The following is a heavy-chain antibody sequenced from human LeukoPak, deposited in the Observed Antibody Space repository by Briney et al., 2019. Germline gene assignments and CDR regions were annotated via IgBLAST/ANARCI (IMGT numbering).Heavy chain of an antibody. CDR2: MFHAGNT. Sequence: SETLSLTCAVSGYSISSGYHRVWVRQPPGKGLEWIGSMFHAGNTYYNPSLKSRVTMSIDTSMNQFSLNLTSVTAADTAVYYFARTRYCSSETCFSPVLLDTWSQGTLVTVSS. CDR1: GYSISSGYH. D-gene: IGHD2-2*01. CDR3: ARTRYCSSETCFSPVLLDT. J-gene: IGHJ5*02. V-gene: IGHV4-38-2*01.